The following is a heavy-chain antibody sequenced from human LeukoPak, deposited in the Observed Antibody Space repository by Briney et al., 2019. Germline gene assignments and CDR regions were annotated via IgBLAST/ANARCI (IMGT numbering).Heavy chain of an antibody. V-gene: IGHV4-4*07. D-gene: IGHD6-19*01. Sequence: SETLSLTCTVSGGSISSYYWSWIRQPAGTALEWIGRMSSSGISTYGPSLKSRVTISIDTSRNQFSMNLNSVTAADTAVYYCAKGAGPPWFDPWGQGTLVTVSS. J-gene: IGHJ5*02. CDR2: MSSSGIS. CDR3: AKGAGPPWFDP. CDR1: GGSISSYY.